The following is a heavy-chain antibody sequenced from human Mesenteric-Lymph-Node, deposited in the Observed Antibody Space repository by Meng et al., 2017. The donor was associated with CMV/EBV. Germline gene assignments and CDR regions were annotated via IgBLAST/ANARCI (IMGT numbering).Heavy chain of an antibody. CDR3: ARSDSGSFLDL. D-gene: IGHD3-10*01. V-gene: IGHV3-48*03. CDR1: GFTFSNYD. Sequence: GESLKISCAASGFTFSNYDMTWVRQAPGKGLEWLSYTSASGDLKSYADSVKGRFTISRDNARKSLYLHMNSLRVEDTAIYYCARSDSGSFLDLWGQGTLVTVSS. CDR2: TSASGDLK. J-gene: IGHJ4*02.